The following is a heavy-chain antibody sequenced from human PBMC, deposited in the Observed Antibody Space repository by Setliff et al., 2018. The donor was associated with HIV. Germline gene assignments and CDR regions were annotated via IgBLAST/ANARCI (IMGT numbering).Heavy chain of an antibody. Sequence: GSLRLSCAASGFTFSSYTMNWVRQAPGKGLEWVSSISYSTGYIYYADSVKGRFTISRDNAKSSLYRQMNSLRAEDTAVYYCARGVAAAGTDYWGQGTQVTVPQ. CDR3: ARGVAAAGTDY. CDR1: GFTFSSYT. CDR2: ISYSTGYI. D-gene: IGHD6-13*01. V-gene: IGHV3-21*01. J-gene: IGHJ4*02.